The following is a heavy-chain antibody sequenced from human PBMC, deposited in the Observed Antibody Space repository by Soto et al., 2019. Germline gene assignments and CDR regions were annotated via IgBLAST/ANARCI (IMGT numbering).Heavy chain of an antibody. CDR1: GGSISRYY. CDR3: ARDGSYGTEFDY. Sequence: SETLSLTCTVSGGSISRYYWSWIRQPPGKGLEWIGYIYYSGSTNYNPSLKSRVTISVDTSKNQFSLKLSSVTAADTAVYYCARDGSYGTEFDYWGQGTLVTVSS. V-gene: IGHV4-59*01. D-gene: IGHD5-18*01. J-gene: IGHJ4*02. CDR2: IYYSGST.